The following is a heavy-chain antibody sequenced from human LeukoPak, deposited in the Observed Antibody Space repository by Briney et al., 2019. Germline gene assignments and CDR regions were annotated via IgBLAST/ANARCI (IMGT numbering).Heavy chain of an antibody. D-gene: IGHD3-3*01. Sequence: RGSLRLSCAASGFTFSSYAMSWVRQAPGKGLEWVSAISGSGGSTYYADSVKGRFTISRDNSKSTLYLQMNSLRAEDTAVYYCAKNPPLYDFWSGYSPVDYWGQGTLVTVSS. CDR1: GFTFSSYA. CDR3: AKNPPLYDFWSGYSPVDY. J-gene: IGHJ4*02. CDR2: ISGSGGST. V-gene: IGHV3-23*01.